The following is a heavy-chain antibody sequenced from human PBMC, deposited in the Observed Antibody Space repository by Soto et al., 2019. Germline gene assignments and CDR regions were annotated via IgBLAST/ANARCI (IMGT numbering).Heavy chain of an antibody. CDR1: GYSFTAYF. CDR3: ARAPYSSSSFFFDY. Sequence: ASVKVSCKASGYSFTAYFMHWVRQAPGQGLEWMGIVHPSGGNTNYAQKFQGGVTMTWDTSTTTVYMELSSLRSDDTAVYYCARAPYSSSSFFFDYWGQGTPVTVPQ. V-gene: IGHV1-46*01. CDR2: VHPSGGNT. J-gene: IGHJ4*02. D-gene: IGHD6-6*01.